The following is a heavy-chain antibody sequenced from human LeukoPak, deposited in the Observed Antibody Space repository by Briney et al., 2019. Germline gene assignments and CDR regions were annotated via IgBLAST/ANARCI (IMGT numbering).Heavy chain of an antibody. CDR3: ARGRKRVVVNYPFDY. Sequence: SETLSLTCAVYGGSFSGYYWSWIRQPPGKGLEWIGEINHSGSTNYNPSLKSRVTISVDTSKNQFSLKLSSVTAADTAVYYCARGRKRVVVNYPFDYWGQGTLVTVSS. CDR1: GGSFSGYY. J-gene: IGHJ4*02. D-gene: IGHD3-22*01. CDR2: INHSGST. V-gene: IGHV4-34*01.